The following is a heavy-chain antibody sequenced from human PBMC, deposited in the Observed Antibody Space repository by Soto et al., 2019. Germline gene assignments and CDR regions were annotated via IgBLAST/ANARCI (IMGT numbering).Heavy chain of an antibody. V-gene: IGHV5-51*01. D-gene: IGHD2-21*02. CDR3: ASRVGGCGGDCYKAFDI. CDR2: IYPGDSDT. CDR1: GYSFTGYW. Sequence: GESLKISCXGSGYSFTGYWIGWVRQMPGKGLEWMGIIYPGDSDTRYSPSFQGQVTISADKSISTAYLQWSSLKASDTAMYYCASRVGGCGGDCYKAFDIWGQGTMVTVSS. J-gene: IGHJ3*02.